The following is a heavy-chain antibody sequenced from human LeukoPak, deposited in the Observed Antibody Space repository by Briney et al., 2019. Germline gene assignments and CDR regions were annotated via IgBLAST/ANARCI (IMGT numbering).Heavy chain of an antibody. V-gene: IGHV4-39*01. J-gene: IGHJ3*02. CDR1: GGSISSSSYY. CDR2: IYYSGST. Sequence: SETLSLTCTVSGGSISSSSYYWGWIRQPPGKGLEWIGSIYYSGSTYYNPSLKSRVTISVDTPKNQFSLKLSSVTAADTAVYYCARVSSRFLEWLLYRSYAFDIWGQGTMVTVSS. D-gene: IGHD3-3*01. CDR3: ARVSSRFLEWLLYRSYAFDI.